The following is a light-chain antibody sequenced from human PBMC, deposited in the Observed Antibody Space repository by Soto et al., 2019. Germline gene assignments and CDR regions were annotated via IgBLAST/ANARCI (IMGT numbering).Light chain of an antibody. CDR2: DVT. J-gene: IGLJ3*02. V-gene: IGLV2-14*01. CDR1: DSDVGGFNY. CDR3: CSYTSRSTWV. Sequence: QSALAQPASMSGSPGQSITISCTGSDSDVGGFNYVSWYQQHPGKAPKLMIYDVTYRPSGVSHRFSGSKSGNTASLTISGLQAEDEADYYCCSYTSRSTWVFGGGTQLTVL.